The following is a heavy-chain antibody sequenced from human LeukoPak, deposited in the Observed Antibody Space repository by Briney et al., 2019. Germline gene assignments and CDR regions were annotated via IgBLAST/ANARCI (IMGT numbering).Heavy chain of an antibody. CDR2: IYYSGST. V-gene: IGHV4-59*01. Sequence: NPSETLSLTCTVSGGSISSYYWSWIRQPPGKGLEWIGYIYYSGSTNYNPSLKSRVTISVDTSKNQFSLKLSSVTAADTAVYYCARVSSSGWSAFLGKYGMDVWGQGTTVTVSS. D-gene: IGHD6-19*01. CDR1: GGSISSYY. J-gene: IGHJ6*02. CDR3: ARVSSSGWSAFLGKYGMDV.